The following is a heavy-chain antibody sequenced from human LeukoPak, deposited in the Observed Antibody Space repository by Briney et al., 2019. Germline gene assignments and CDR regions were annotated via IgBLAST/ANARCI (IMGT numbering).Heavy chain of an antibody. CDR1: GFTFSSYG. V-gene: IGHV3-30*02. J-gene: IGHJ6*03. CDR3: ARGSSGYYSYYYYYYMDV. Sequence: GGSLRLSCAASGFTFSSYGMHWVRQAPGKGLEWVAFIRYDGSNKYYADSVKGRSTISRDNSKNTLYLQMNSLRAEDTAVYYCARGSSGYYSYYYYYYMDVWGKGTTVTISS. D-gene: IGHD3-22*01. CDR2: IRYDGSNK.